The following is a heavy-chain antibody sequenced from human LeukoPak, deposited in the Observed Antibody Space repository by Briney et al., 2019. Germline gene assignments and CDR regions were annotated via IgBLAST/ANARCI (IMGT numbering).Heavy chain of an antibody. Sequence: PSETLSLTCTVSGGSISSGSYYWSWIRQPAGKGLEWIGRIYTSGSTNYNPSLKSRVTISVDTSKNQFSLKLSSVTAADTAVYYCARLGRAVTRTTTYYYYADVWGKGTTVTISS. CDR3: ARLGRAVTRTTTYYYYADV. V-gene: IGHV4-61*02. CDR1: GGSISSGSYY. D-gene: IGHD1-1*01. J-gene: IGHJ6*03. CDR2: IYTSGST.